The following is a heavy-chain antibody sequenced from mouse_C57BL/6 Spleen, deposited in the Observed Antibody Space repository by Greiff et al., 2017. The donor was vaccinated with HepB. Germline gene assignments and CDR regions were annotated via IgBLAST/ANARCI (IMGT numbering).Heavy chain of an antibody. CDR1: GYAFSSSW. Sequence: VQLQQSGPELVKPGASVKISCKASGYAFSSSWMNWVKQRPGKGLEWIGRIYPGDGDTNYNGKFKGKATLTADRSSSTADMQLSSLTSEDSAVYFCARHPLTGTYFDYWGQGTTLTVSS. D-gene: IGHD4-1*01. CDR2: IYPGDGDT. J-gene: IGHJ2*01. V-gene: IGHV1-82*01. CDR3: ARHPLTGTYFDY.